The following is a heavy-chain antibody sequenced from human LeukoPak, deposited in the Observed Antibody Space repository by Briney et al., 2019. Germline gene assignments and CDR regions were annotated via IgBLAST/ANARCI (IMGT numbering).Heavy chain of an antibody. Sequence: PGGSLRLSCAASEFTFDRYAMNWVRQAPGKGLEWVSYISSSSFKIGYADSVKGRFTISRDNAKNSLYLQMNSLRAEDTAVYYCARGGSSSSWSLDFDYWGQGTLATVSS. D-gene: IGHD6-13*01. CDR1: EFTFDRYA. V-gene: IGHV3-48*04. J-gene: IGHJ4*02. CDR3: ARGGSSSSWSLDFDY. CDR2: ISSSSFKI.